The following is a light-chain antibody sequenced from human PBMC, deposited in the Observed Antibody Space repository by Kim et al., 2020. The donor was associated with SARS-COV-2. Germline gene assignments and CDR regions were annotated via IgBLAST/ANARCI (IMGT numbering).Light chain of an antibody. CDR3: QAWDSSTVV. J-gene: IGLJ2*01. Sequence: SYELTQPPSVSESPGQTASITCSGDKLGDKYACWYQQKPGQSPVLVIYQDSKRPSGIPERFSGSNSGNTATLTISGTQAMDEADYYCQAWDSSTVVFGGGTQLTVL. CDR1: KLGDKY. CDR2: QDS. V-gene: IGLV3-1*01.